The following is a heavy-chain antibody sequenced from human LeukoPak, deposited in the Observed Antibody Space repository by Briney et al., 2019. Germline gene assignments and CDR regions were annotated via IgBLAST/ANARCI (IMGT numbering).Heavy chain of an antibody. D-gene: IGHD1-26*01. CDR2: IRYDGSNK. CDR1: GFTFSSYG. J-gene: IGHJ3*02. Sequence: GSLRLSCAASGFTFSSYGMHWVRQAPGKGLEWVAFIRYDGSNKYYADSVKGRFTISRDNSKSTLYLQMNSLRAEDTAVYYCAIGPGAWELGVHAFDMSGHGKTVPVSS. CDR3: AIGPGAWELGVHAFDM. V-gene: IGHV3-30*02.